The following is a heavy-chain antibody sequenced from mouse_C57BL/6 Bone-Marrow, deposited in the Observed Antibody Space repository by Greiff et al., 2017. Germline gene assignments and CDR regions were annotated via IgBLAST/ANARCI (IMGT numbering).Heavy chain of an antibody. D-gene: IGHD1-1*01. CDR2: IDPENGDT. CDR1: GFNIKDDY. V-gene: IGHV14-4*01. CDR3: TQGHITTVVATSEYFDY. J-gene: IGHJ2*01. Sequence: EVQLQQSGAELVRPGASVKLSCTASGFNIKDDYMHWVKQRPEQGLEWIGWIDPENGDTEYASKFQGKATIPADTTSNTAYLQLSSLTSEDTPVYYGTQGHITTVVATSEYFDYWGQGTTLTVSS.